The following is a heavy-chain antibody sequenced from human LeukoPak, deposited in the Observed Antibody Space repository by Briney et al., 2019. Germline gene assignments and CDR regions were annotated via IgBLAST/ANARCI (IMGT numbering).Heavy chain of an antibody. CDR3: ARGTLVGATAWFDP. V-gene: IGHV4-61*02. D-gene: IGHD1-26*01. J-gene: IGHJ5*02. Sequence: SETLSLTCTVSGGSISSGSYSWSWIRQPAGKGLEWIGRIYASGSTNYNPSLKSRVTISVDTSKNQFSLKLSSVTAADTAVYYCARGTLVGATAWFDPWGQGTLVTVSS. CDR2: IYASGST. CDR1: GGSISSGSYS.